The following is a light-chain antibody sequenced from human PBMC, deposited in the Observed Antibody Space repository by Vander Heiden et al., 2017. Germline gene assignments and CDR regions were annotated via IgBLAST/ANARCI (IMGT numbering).Light chain of an antibody. J-gene: IGLJ3*02. CDR3: SSYAGGNYVV. V-gene: IGLV2-8*01. Sequence: QSALTPPPSASGSPGQSVTISCTGTSGDVGGYNYVSWYQQHPGKAHKLMIYEVNERPSGVPYRFSGSKSGNTASLTVCGLQAEDEGDYYCSSYAGGNYVVFGGGTKLTVL. CDR2: EVN. CDR1: SGDVGGYNY.